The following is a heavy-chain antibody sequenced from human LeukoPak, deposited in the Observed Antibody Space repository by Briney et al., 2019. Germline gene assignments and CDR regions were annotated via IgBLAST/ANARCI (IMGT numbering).Heavy chain of an antibody. CDR1: GGSISSYY. Sequence: SETLSLTCSVSGGSISSYYWSWIRQPPGKGLEWIGDIYYSGSTNYNPSLKSRVTISRDTSKNQFSLKLSSVTAADTAVYYCARPGVGSGRYGAFDIWGQGTLVIVSS. CDR3: ARPGVGSGRYGAFDI. D-gene: IGHD5-18*01. J-gene: IGHJ3*02. CDR2: IYYSGST. V-gene: IGHV4-59*08.